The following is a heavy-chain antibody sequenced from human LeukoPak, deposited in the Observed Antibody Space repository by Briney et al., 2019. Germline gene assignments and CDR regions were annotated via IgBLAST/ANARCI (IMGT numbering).Heavy chain of an antibody. CDR1: GYSFTSYW. CDR2: IYPGDSDT. Sequence: GESLKISCKGSGYSFTSYWIGWVRQLPGKGLEWMGIIYPGDSDTRYSPSFQGQVTISADKSISTAYLQWSSLKASDTAMYYCACLPPVWFGESNWFDPWGQGTLVTVAS. V-gene: IGHV5-51*01. CDR3: ACLPPVWFGESNWFDP. D-gene: IGHD3-10*01. J-gene: IGHJ5*02.